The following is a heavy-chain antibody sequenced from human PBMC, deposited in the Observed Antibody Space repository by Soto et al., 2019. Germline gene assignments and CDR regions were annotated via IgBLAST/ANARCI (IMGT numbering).Heavy chain of an antibody. CDR2: IYYTGST. J-gene: IGHJ4*02. V-gene: IGHV4-31*03. Sequence: QVQLQESGPGLVKPSQTLSLTCTVSGGSISSGGSYWSWLRQHPGKGLEWIGYIYYTGSTYYNPSLKSRVAVSLDTSKSQFSLKLYSVTAADTAVYYCARGHSSSLTPFFYFDYWGLGTLVTVSS. CDR3: ARGHSSSLTPFFYFDY. D-gene: IGHD6-13*01. CDR1: GGSISSGGSY.